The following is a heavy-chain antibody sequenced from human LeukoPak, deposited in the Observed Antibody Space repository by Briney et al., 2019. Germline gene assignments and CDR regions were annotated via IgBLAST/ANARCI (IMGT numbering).Heavy chain of an antibody. D-gene: IGHD3-22*01. CDR3: ARGVDSSGYYPFDY. J-gene: IGHJ4*02. Sequence: TLSLTCAVSGGSISSGGYSWSWIRQPPGKGLEWIGYIYHSGSTYYNPSLKSRVTISVDRSKNQFSLKLSSVTAADTAVYYCARGVDSSGYYPFDYWGQGTLVTVSS. V-gene: IGHV4-30-2*01. CDR2: IYHSGST. CDR1: GGSISSGGYS.